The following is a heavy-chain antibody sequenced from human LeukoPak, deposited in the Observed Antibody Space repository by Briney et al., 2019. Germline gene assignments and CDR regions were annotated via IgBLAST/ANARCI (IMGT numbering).Heavy chain of an antibody. D-gene: IGHD5-18*01. CDR2: IIPIFGTA. CDR3: ARDGGYSPFPEYHQYYFDY. J-gene: IGHJ4*02. CDR1: GGTFSSYA. V-gene: IGHV1-69*01. Sequence: GASXXVSCKASGGTFSSYAISWVRQAPGQGVEWMGGIIPIFGTANYAQKFQGRVTITADEYTSTDYMEVSSLRSEDTAVYYCARDGGYSPFPEYHQYYFDYWGQGTLVTVSS.